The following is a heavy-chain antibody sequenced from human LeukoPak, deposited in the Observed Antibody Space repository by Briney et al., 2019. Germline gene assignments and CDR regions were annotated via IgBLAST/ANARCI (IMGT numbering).Heavy chain of an antibody. CDR3: ARLRRDGEDIVVVPAAISFDY. CDR1: GGSISSYS. CDR2: IYYSGST. Sequence: PSETLSLTCIVSGGSISSYSWNWIRQPPGKGLEWIGSIYYSGSTYYNPSLKSRVTISVDTSKNQFSLKLSSVTAADTAVYYCARLRRDGEDIVVVPAAISFDYWGQGTLVTVSS. V-gene: IGHV4-39*01. D-gene: IGHD2-2*01. J-gene: IGHJ4*02.